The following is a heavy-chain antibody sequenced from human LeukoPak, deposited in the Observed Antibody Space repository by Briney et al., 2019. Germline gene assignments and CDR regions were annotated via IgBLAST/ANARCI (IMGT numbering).Heavy chain of an antibody. CDR3: ARGRYVTTRGGAAAGFLDY. V-gene: IGHV4-4*02. D-gene: IGHD6-13*01. CDR2: IYYSGST. J-gene: IGHJ4*02. CDR1: GDSITSSNW. Sequence: SGTLSLTCAVSGDSITSSNWWSWVRQPPGKGLEWIGSIYYSGSTYYNPSLKSRVTISVDTSQNQFSLRLSSVTAADTAVYYCARGRYVTTRGGAAAGFLDYWGQGTLVTVST.